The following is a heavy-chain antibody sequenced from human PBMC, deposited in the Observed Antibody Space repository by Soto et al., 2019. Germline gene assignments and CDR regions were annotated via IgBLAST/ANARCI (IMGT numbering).Heavy chain of an antibody. CDR3: ARGVGSESYYNQSNWFDP. CDR2: INVYNGNT. J-gene: IGHJ5*02. V-gene: IGHV1-18*01. D-gene: IGHD3-10*01. CDR1: GYTFTNYG. Sequence: QVQLVQSGGEVKKPGASVKVSCKASGYTFTNYGISWVRQAPGQGLEWMGWINVYNGNTKYAQKDQGRVTMTTDTSTRTAYMELWSVRSYVRAVYYCARGVGSESYYNQSNWFDPWGQLTLGTVSS.